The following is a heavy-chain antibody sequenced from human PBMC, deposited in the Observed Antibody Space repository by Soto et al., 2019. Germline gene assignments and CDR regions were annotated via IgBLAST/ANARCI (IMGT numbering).Heavy chain of an antibody. CDR1: GYTFNEYS. CDR2: IASGNGDT. CDR3: VRGRRDDSAYSPFDH. D-gene: IGHD3-22*01. J-gene: IGHJ4*02. V-gene: IGHV1-3*01. Sequence: QVQLVQSEAEVKEPETSVNLACRTSGYTFNEYSLQWVRQAPGQRLEWMGWIASGNGDTRCSQKLEGSLALARATSANVAYMLLGGLNPEDSARYSCVRGRRDDSAYSPFDHWGQGTQLSVSA.